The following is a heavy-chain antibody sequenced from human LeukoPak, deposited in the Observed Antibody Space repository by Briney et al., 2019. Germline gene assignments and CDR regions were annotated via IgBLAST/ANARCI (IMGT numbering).Heavy chain of an antibody. V-gene: IGHV3-74*01. CDR1: GFTISTYW. Sequence: GGSLRLSCVASGFTISTYWMHWVRQVPGKGLVRVSGINSDGSITHYADSVKGRFTISRDNSKNTLYLQMNSLRAEDTAVYYCAVYCSGGCYSGLVWGQGTLVTVSS. D-gene: IGHD2-21*02. CDR3: AVYCSGGCYSGLV. J-gene: IGHJ4*02. CDR2: INSDGSIT.